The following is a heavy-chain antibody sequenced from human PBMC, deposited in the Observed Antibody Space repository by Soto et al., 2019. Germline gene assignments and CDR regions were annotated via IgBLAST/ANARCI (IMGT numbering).Heavy chain of an antibody. CDR1: GFTFSSYW. D-gene: IGHD3-3*01. CDR3: ARKPDSDDYDLDNWFEP. Sequence: PGGSLRLSCAASGFTFSSYWMHWVCQAPGKGLVWVSRINSDGSSTSYADSVKGRFTISRDNAKNTLYLQMNSLRAEDTAVYYCARKPDSDDYDLDNWFEPWGQGTLVTVSS. CDR2: INSDGSST. J-gene: IGHJ5*02. V-gene: IGHV3-74*01.